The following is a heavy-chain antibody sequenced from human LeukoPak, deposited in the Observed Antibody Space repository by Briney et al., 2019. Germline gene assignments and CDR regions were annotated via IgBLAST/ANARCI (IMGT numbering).Heavy chain of an antibody. CDR3: ARDLVMVRGQYYYYGMDV. Sequence: ASVKVSCKASGYTFTGYYMHWVRQAPGQGLEWMGWINPNSGGTNYAQKFQGWVTMTRDTSISTAYMELSRLRSDDTAVYYCARDLVMVRGQYYYYGMDVWGQGTTVTVSS. D-gene: IGHD3-10*01. V-gene: IGHV1-2*04. CDR1: GYTFTGYY. J-gene: IGHJ6*02. CDR2: INPNSGGT.